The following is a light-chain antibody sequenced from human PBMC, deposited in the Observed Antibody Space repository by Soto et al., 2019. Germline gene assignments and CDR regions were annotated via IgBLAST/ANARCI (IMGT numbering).Light chain of an antibody. V-gene: IGKV3-15*01. CDR2: GTS. Sequence: ETVMTQSPATLSVPPGERATLSCRASQSVSTNLAWYQQKPGQAPRLLIHGTSTRATGVPARFSGSGSGTEFTLTISSLQSEDFAVYYCQQCDDWPRTFGQGTKVDIK. CDR1: QSVSTN. CDR3: QQCDDWPRT. J-gene: IGKJ1*01.